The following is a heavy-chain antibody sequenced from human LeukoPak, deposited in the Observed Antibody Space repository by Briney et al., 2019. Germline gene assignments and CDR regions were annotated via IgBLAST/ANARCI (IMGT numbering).Heavy chain of an antibody. CDR3: ASNYYGSGSLDY. J-gene: IGHJ4*02. CDR1: GGSISSYY. Sequence: SETLSLTCTVSGGSISSYYWSWIRRPPGKGLEWIGYIYYSGSTNYNPSLKSRVTISVDTSKNQFSLKLSSVTAADTAVYYCASNYYGSGSLDYWGQGNLVTVSS. D-gene: IGHD3-10*01. V-gene: IGHV4-59*08. CDR2: IYYSGST.